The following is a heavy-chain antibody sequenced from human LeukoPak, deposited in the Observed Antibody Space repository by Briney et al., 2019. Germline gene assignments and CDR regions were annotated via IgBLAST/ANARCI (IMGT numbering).Heavy chain of an antibody. CDR2: IRSKAYGGTT. CDR3: TTPRHDFWSGYHYYFDY. Sequence: GGSLRLSCTASGFTFGDYAMSWVRQAPGKGLEWVGFIRSKAYGGTTEYAASVKGRFTISRGDSKSIAYLQMNSLKTEDTAVYYCTTPRHDFWSGYHYYFDYWGQGTLVTVSS. J-gene: IGHJ4*02. D-gene: IGHD3-3*01. CDR1: GFTFGDYA. V-gene: IGHV3-49*04.